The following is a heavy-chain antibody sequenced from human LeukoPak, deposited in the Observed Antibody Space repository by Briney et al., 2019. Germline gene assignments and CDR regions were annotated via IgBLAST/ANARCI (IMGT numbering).Heavy chain of an antibody. V-gene: IGHV5-51*01. J-gene: IGHJ5*02. CDR1: GYSFTSYW. D-gene: IGHD3-22*01. Sequence: GESLQISCKGSGYSFTSYWIGWVRQMPGKGLEWMGIIYPGDSDTRYSPSFQGQVTISADKSISTAYLQWSSLKASDTAMYYCARLLGYYYDSSGYSNWFDPWGQGTLVTVSS. CDR3: ARLLGYYYDSSGYSNWFDP. CDR2: IYPGDSDT.